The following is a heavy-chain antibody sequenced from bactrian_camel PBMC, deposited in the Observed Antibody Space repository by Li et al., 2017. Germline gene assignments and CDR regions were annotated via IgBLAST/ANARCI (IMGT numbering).Heavy chain of an antibody. CDR1: GYTYSGHC. D-gene: IGHD1*01. J-gene: IGHJ4*01. Sequence: HVQLVESGGGSVQAGGSLRLSCAFSGYTYSGHCMGWFRQTPGKEREVVAAFGPGNTWYANSVKGRFTISRDNAKNMVYLQMNNLRPEDTAVYYCGRYVGLCTGDHCPAPGSQGTQVTVS. CDR2: FGPGNT. V-gene: IGHV3-3*01.